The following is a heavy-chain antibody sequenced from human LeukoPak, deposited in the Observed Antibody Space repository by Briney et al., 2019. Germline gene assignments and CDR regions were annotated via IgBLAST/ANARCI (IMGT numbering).Heavy chain of an antibody. CDR2: ISYDGSNK. D-gene: IGHD4-17*01. CDR3: AKDRGSGGDYDYFDY. CDR1: GFTFSSYG. Sequence: GGSLRLSCAASGFTFSSYGMHWVRQAPGKGLEWVAVISYDGSNKYYADSVKGRFTISRDNSKNTLYLQMNSLRAEDTAVYYCAKDRGSGGDYDYFDYWGQGTLVTVSS. V-gene: IGHV3-30*18. J-gene: IGHJ4*02.